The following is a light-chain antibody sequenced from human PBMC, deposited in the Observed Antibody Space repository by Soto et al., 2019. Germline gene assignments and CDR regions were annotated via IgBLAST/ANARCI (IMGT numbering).Light chain of an antibody. J-gene: IGKJ5*01. V-gene: IGKV3-15*01. Sequence: MVMTQSPAILSVSPGESATLSCRASQSVNSNYLAWYQQHPGQPPRLLIYGISTRATGIPARFSGSGSGTEFSLTISSLQYEDFAVYYCQQYSKWPITFGPGTRPEIK. CDR1: QSVNSN. CDR3: QQYSKWPIT. CDR2: GIS.